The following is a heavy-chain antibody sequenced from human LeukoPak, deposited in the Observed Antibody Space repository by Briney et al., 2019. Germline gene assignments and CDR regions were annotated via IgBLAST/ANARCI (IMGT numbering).Heavy chain of an antibody. Sequence: SETLSLTCAVYGGSFSGYYWSWIRQPPGKGLEWIGEINHSGSTNYNPSLKSRVTISVDTSKNQFSLKLSSVTAADTAVYYCARAVDYWGQGTLVTVSS. CDR1: GGSFSGYY. J-gene: IGHJ4*02. CDR2: INHSGST. CDR3: ARAVDY. V-gene: IGHV4-34*01.